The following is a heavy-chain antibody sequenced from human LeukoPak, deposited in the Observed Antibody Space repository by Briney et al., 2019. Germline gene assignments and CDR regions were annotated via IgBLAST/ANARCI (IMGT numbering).Heavy chain of an antibody. Sequence: GGSLRLSCAASGFTFSSYAMSWVRQAPGKGLEWVSAISGSGGSTYYADSVKGRFTISRGNSKNTLYLQMNSLRAEDTAVYYCAKERMIVVVIGTEFDYWGQGTLVTVSS. J-gene: IGHJ4*02. CDR2: ISGSGGST. CDR3: AKERMIVVVIGTEFDY. V-gene: IGHV3-23*01. CDR1: GFTFSSYA. D-gene: IGHD3-22*01.